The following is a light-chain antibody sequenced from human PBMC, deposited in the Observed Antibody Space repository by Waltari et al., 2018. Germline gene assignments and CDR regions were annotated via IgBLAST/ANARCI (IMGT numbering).Light chain of an antibody. CDR3: QQYNTWPLT. V-gene: IGKV3-15*01. CDR1: QSIGIN. Sequence: EVVMTKSPATLSVSPGEKVILSCRASQSIGINLAWYQHKPGQAPRLLIFETSTRATATPGRFSGSGSATEFTLTNISMQPGDFAVYYCQQYNTWPLTFGGGTKVEIK. J-gene: IGKJ4*01. CDR2: ETS.